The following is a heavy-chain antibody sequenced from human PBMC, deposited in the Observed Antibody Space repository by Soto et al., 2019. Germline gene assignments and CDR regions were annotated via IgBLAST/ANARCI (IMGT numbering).Heavy chain of an antibody. CDR1: GYDFTTYG. Sequence: QVHLVQSGAEVKKPGASVKVSCKGSGYDFTTYGITWVRQAPGQGLEWMAWISAHNGNTDYAQKLQGRVTVTSVTSTSTAYMELRSLRSDDTAMYYFARGTYGDYRGHGALGTVSS. CDR3: ARGTYGDY. J-gene: IGHJ4*01. V-gene: IGHV1-18*01. CDR2: ISAHNGNT. D-gene: IGHD4-17*01.